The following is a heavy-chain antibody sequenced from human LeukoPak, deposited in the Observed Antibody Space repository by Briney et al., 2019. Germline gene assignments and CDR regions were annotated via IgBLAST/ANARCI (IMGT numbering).Heavy chain of an antibody. Sequence: SETLSLTCAVSGGSISSGGYSWSWIRQPPGKGLEWIGYIYYSGSTYYNPSLKSRVTISVDTSKNQFSLKLSSVTAADTAVYYCARAQVEMATMNFDYWARGPWSPSPQ. CDR2: IYYSGST. D-gene: IGHD5-24*01. CDR3: ARAQVEMATMNFDY. V-gene: IGHV4-30-4*07. CDR1: GGSISSGGYS. J-gene: IGHJ4*02.